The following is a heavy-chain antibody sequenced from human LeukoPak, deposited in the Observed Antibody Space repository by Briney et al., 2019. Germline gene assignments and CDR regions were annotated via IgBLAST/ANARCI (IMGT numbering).Heavy chain of an antibody. J-gene: IGHJ5*02. CDR1: GGSFSGYY. D-gene: IGHD3-22*01. CDR3: ASQGDSSGYYRGFDP. V-gene: IGHV4-34*01. CDR2: IYYSGST. Sequence: SETLSLTCAVYGGSFSGYYWAWIRHPPGKGLEWIGCIYYSGSTYYNPSLKSRVTISVDTSKIQFSLKLSSVTAADTAVYYCASQGDSSGYYRGFDPWGQGTLVTVSS.